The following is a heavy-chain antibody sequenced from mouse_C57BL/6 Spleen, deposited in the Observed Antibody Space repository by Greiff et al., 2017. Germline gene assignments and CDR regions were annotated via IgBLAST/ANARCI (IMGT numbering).Heavy chain of an antibody. Sequence: EVKLVESGPGLVKPSQSLSLTCSVTGYSITSGYYWNWIRQFPGNKLEWMGYISYDGSNNYNPSLKNRISITRDTSKNQFFLKLNSVTTEDTATYYCAREGPHYYGSGYFDVWGTGTTVTVSS. CDR2: ISYDGSN. CDR1: GYSITSGYY. CDR3: AREGPHYYGSGYFDV. V-gene: IGHV3-6*01. J-gene: IGHJ1*03. D-gene: IGHD1-1*01.